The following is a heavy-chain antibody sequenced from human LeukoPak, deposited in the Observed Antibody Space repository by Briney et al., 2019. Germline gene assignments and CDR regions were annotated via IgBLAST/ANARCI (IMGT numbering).Heavy chain of an antibody. CDR1: GGSFSGYY. CDR3: ARGYDSKSTYFDY. J-gene: IGHJ4*02. V-gene: IGHV4-34*01. Sequence: TSETLSLTCAVYGGSFSGYYWSWIRQPLGKGLEWIGEINHSGSTNYNPSLKSRVTISVDTSKNQFSLKLSSVTAADTAVYYCARGYDSKSTYFDYWGQGTLVAVSS. CDR2: INHSGST. D-gene: IGHD5-12*01.